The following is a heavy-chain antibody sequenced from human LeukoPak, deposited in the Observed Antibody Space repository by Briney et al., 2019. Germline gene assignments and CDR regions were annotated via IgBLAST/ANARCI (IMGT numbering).Heavy chain of an antibody. D-gene: IGHD2-2*02. Sequence: GGSLRLSCAASGFTFSDYYMSWIRQAPGKGLEWVSYISSSGSTIYYADSVKGRFTISRDNSKNTLYLQMNSLRAEDTAVYYCARDGAVCSSTSCYTYPPDVWGQGTTVTVSS. J-gene: IGHJ6*02. V-gene: IGHV3-11*04. CDR1: GFTFSDYY. CDR3: ARDGAVCSSTSCYTYPPDV. CDR2: ISSSGSTI.